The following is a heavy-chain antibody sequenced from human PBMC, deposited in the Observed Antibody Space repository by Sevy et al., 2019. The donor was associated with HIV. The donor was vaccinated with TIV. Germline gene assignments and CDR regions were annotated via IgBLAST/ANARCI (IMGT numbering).Heavy chain of an antibody. Sequence: GGSLRLSCAASNLTFEDYAMHWVRRAPGKGLEWVSGISWNGADIGFAASVKGRFTISRDNAKSSVYLQINSLTPEDTGVYYSAKGQQLITQSGSYFYYGMNVWGQGTTVTVSS. CDR2: ISWNGADI. CDR3: AKGQQLITQSGSYFYYGMNV. J-gene: IGHJ6*02. D-gene: IGHD6-13*01. CDR1: NLTFEDYA. V-gene: IGHV3-9*01.